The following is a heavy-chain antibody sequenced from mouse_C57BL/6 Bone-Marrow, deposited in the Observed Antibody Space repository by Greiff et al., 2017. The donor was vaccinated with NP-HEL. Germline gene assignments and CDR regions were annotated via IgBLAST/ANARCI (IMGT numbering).Heavy chain of an antibody. Sequence: EVKLVESGGCLVQPGGSMKLSCVASGFTFSNYWMNWVRQSPEKGLEWVAQIRLKSDNYATHYAESVKGRFTISRDDSKSSVYLQMNNLRAEDTGIYYCTKIYYYAPFAYWGQGTLVTVSA. V-gene: IGHV6-3*01. CDR3: TKIYYYAPFAY. J-gene: IGHJ3*01. D-gene: IGHD1-1*01. CDR1: GFTFSNYW. CDR2: IRLKSDNYAT.